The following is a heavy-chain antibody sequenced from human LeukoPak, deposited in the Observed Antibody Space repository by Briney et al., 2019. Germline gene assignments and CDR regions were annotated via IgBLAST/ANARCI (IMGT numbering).Heavy chain of an antibody. CDR3: AREKRRDGYNSHYYYGMDV. D-gene: IGHD5-12*01. CDR2: MNPNSGNT. CDR1: GYTFTSYD. J-gene: IGHJ6*02. V-gene: IGHV1-8*01. Sequence: ASVKVSCKASGYTFTSYDINWVRQATGQGLEWMGWMNPNSGNTGYAQKFQGRVTMTRNTSISTAYMELSSLRSEDTAVYYCAREKRRDGYNSHYYYGMDVWGQGTTVTVSS.